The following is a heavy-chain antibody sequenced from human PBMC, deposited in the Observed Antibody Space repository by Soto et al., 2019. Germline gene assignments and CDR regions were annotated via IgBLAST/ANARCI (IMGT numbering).Heavy chain of an antibody. CDR2: INPTSGDT. CDR3: ARGHCSSTSCYGSDYYYGLDV. D-gene: IGHD2-2*01. V-gene: IGHV1-2*02. Sequence: QVQLVQSGAEVKKPGASVKVSCKASGYTFTGYYMHWVRQAPGQGLEWMGWINPTSGDTSYAQKFQGRVAMTRDTSITTAYMELSRLRSDDTAVYYCARGHCSSTSCYGSDYYYGLDVWGQGTTITVSS. CDR1: GYTFTGYY. J-gene: IGHJ6*02.